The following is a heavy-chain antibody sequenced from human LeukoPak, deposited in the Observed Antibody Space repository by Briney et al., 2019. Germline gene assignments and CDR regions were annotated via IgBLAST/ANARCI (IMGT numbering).Heavy chain of an antibody. CDR2: ISAYNGNT. V-gene: IGHV1-18*01. J-gene: IGHJ4*02. Sequence: ASVTVSCKASGYTFTSYGINWVRQAPGQGLEWMGWISAYNGNTNYARKLQGRVTMTTDTSTSTVYMELRSLRSDDTAVYYCARRIAAAGPLYYFDYWGQGTLVTVSS. CDR1: GYTFTSYG. CDR3: ARRIAAAGPLYYFDY. D-gene: IGHD6-13*01.